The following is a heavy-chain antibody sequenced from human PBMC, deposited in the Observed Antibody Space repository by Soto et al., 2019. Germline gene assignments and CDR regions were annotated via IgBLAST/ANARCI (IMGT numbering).Heavy chain of an antibody. CDR2: ISYDGSNK. V-gene: IGHV3-30*04. Sequence: GGSLRLSCAASGFTFSSYAMHWVRQAPGKGLEWVAVISYDGSNKYYADSVKGRFTISRDNSKNTLYLQMNSLRAEDTAVYYCAREDCSSTSCYGGIDYWGQGTLVTVSS. CDR3: AREDCSSTSCYGGIDY. CDR1: GFTFSSYA. J-gene: IGHJ4*02. D-gene: IGHD2-2*01.